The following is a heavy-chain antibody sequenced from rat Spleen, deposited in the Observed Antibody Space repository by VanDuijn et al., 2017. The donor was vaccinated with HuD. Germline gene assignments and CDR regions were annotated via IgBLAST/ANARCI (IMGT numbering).Heavy chain of an antibody. J-gene: IGHJ2*01. CDR1: GFSLTDYS. Sequence: EVQLKESGPGLVQPSQTLSLTCTVSGFSLTDYSVHWVRQPPGKGLEWMGVIWTGGNTAYNSLLKSRLSISRDTSKSQVFLKMNSLQTEDTATYYCTRVGYSSFLRYFDYWGQGVMVTVSS. CDR3: TRVGYSSFLRYFDY. D-gene: IGHD1-2*01. V-gene: IGHV2S63*01. CDR2: IWTGGNT.